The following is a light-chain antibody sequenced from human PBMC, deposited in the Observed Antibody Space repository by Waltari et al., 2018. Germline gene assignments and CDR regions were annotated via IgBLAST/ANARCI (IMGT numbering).Light chain of an antibody. Sequence: DIQMTQSPSTLSASVGDRVTITCRASQSISNWLAWYQQKPGKAPKLLIYKASNLESGVPSRFSGSGSGTECILTINSLQPDDFATYYCQQYNSYSITFGQGTRLEIK. CDR1: QSISNW. V-gene: IGKV1-5*03. J-gene: IGKJ5*01. CDR2: KAS. CDR3: QQYNSYSIT.